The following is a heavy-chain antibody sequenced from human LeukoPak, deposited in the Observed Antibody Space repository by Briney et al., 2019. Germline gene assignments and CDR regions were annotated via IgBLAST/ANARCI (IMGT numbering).Heavy chain of an antibody. V-gene: IGHV3-74*01. D-gene: IGHD6-6*01. Sequence: GGSLRLSCTASGFTFNIYWVHWVRQAPGKGLLWVSRINNDGSSTAYADSVKGRFTVSRDNAKNTLYLQMNSLRAEDTAVYYCARDASNYGMDVWGQGTTVTVSS. CDR2: INNDGSST. J-gene: IGHJ6*02. CDR3: ARDASNYGMDV. CDR1: GFTFNIYW.